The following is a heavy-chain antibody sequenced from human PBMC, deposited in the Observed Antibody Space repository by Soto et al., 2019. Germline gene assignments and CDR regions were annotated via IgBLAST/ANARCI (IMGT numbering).Heavy chain of an antibody. V-gene: IGHV2-70*13. CDR3: ARTSALPLGYPHGMDV. D-gene: IGHD7-27*01. CDR1: GFSLNSNGMC. CDR2: IDWDDDK. J-gene: IGHJ6*02. Sequence: SGPTLVNPTQTLTLTCTFSGFSLNSNGMCVNWIRQPPGKALEWLALIDWDDDKYYSTSLKTRLTIPRDTSKNQVVLTMTTMDPVDTATYYCARTSALPLGYPHGMDVWGQGATVTVSS.